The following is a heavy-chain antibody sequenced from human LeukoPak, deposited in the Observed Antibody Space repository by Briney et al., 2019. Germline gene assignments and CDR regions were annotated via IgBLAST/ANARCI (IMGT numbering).Heavy chain of an antibody. CDR3: AKANIVVVPAAIRIDY. CDR1: GFTFSSYG. CDR2: IRYDGSNK. J-gene: IGHJ4*02. V-gene: IGHV3-30*02. D-gene: IGHD2-2*02. Sequence: GGSLRLSCAASGFTFSSYGMHWVRQAPGKGLEWVAVIRYDGSNKYYADSVKGRFTISRDTSKNTPYLQMNSLRAEDTAVYYCAKANIVVVPAAIRIDYWGQGTLVTVSS.